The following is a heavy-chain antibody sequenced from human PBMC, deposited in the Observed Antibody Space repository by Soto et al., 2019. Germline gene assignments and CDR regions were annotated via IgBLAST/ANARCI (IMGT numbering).Heavy chain of an antibody. V-gene: IGHV3-21*05. D-gene: IGHD5-12*01. J-gene: IGHJ6*02. Sequence: GGSLRLSCAASGFSFSSYSMNWVRQAPGKGLEWISYLSSSKTYIWYADSVKGRFTISRDNSKNTLYLQMNSLRAEDTAVYYCAREGANVDIVATNYYYYGMDVWGQGTTVTVSS. CDR2: LSSSKTYI. CDR3: AREGANVDIVATNYYYYGMDV. CDR1: GFSFSSYS.